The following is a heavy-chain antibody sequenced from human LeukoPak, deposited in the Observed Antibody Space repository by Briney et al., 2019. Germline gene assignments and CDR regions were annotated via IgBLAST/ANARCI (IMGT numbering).Heavy chain of an antibody. V-gene: IGHV3-30-3*01. D-gene: IGHD6-19*01. J-gene: IGHJ6*02. CDR2: ISYDGSNK. CDR1: GFTFSSYA. Sequence: PGGSLRLSCAASGFTFSSYAMHWVRQASGKGLEWVAVISYDGSNKYYADSVKGRFTISRDNSKNTLYLQMNSLRAEDTAVYYCARDGPGIAVAGPYYYYYGMDVWGQGTTVTVSS. CDR3: ARDGPGIAVAGPYYYYYGMDV.